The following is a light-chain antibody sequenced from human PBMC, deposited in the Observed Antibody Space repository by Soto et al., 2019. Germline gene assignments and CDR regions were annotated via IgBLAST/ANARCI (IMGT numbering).Light chain of an antibody. CDR2: DVS. CDR1: SSDVGGYNY. Sequence: QSALTQPASVSGSPGQSITISCTGTSSDVGGYNYVSWYQQHPGKAPKFMIYDVSNRPSGVSNRFSGSKSGNTASLTISGLQAEDVADNYCSSYEISNTRQIVVGTGTKVTVL. J-gene: IGLJ1*01. CDR3: SSYEISNTRQIV. V-gene: IGLV2-14*01.